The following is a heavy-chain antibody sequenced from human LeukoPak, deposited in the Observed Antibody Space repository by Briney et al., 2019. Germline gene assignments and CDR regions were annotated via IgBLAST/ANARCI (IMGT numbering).Heavy chain of an antibody. D-gene: IGHD6-13*01. J-gene: IGHJ5*02. CDR3: ARDSLSAAAGTAVRGPRRVPGGQFDP. V-gene: IGHV1-18*01. CDR1: GDTFSNYA. Sequence: VASVKVSCKASGDTFSNYATSWVRQAPGQGLEWMGWISAYNGNTNYAQKLQGRVTMTTDTSTSTAYMELRSLRSDDTAVYYCARDSLSAAAGTAVRGPRRVPGGQFDPWGQGTLVTVSS. CDR2: ISAYNGNT.